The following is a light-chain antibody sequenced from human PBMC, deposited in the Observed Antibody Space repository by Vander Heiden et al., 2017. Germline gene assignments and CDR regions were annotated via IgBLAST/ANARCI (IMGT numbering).Light chain of an antibody. V-gene: IGLV3-21*02. Sequence: YALTQPPSVSVAPGQTASFACGGNNLRSKSVPWYHSKPGQAPVLVVYDNSDRPSAIPERFSGSNSGNTATRTISRGEAGDEADYYCQVWDRATDHWVFGGGTKLTVL. CDR3: QVWDRATDHWV. J-gene: IGLJ3*02. CDR2: DNS. CDR1: NLRSKS.